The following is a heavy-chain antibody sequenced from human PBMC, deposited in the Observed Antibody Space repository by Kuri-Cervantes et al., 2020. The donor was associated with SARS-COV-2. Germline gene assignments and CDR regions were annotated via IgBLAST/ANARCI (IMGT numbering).Heavy chain of an antibody. Sequence: GSLRLSCTVSGGSISSYYWSWIRQPAGKGLEWIGRIYTSGSTNYNPSLKSRVTMSVDTSKNQFSLKLSSVTAADTAVYYCAREAPLIRATIYRFDYPEGFDYWGQGTLVTDSS. D-gene: IGHD5-12*01. J-gene: IGHJ4*02. V-gene: IGHV4-4*07. CDR1: GGSISSYY. CDR3: AREAPLIRATIYRFDYPEGFDY. CDR2: IYTSGST.